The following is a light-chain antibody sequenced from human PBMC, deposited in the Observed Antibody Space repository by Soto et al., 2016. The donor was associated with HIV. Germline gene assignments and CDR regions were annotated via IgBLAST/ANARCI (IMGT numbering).Light chain of an antibody. V-gene: IGKV1-5*03. CDR3: QQYNTYPWT. J-gene: IGKJ1*01. Sequence: DIQMTQSPPTLSAFVGDRVTITCRASQSINSWLAWYQQKPGKAPKVLIYKASSLESGVPSRFSGSGSGTEFTLTITTLQPDDVATYYCQQYNTYPWTFGQGTKVE. CDR2: KAS. CDR1: QSINSW.